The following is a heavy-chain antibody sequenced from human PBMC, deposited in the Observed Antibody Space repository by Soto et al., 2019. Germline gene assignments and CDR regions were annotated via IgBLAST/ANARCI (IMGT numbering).Heavy chain of an antibody. CDR2: IYYSGST. V-gene: IGHV4-59*08. D-gene: IGHD2-2*01. J-gene: IGHJ3*02. CDR3: ASQDIVVVPAARGRDDAFDI. Sequence: PSETLSLTCTVSGGSIISYYWSWIRQPPGKGLEWIGCIYYSGSTNYNPSLKSRVTISVDTSKNQFSLKLSSVTTADTAVYYCASQDIVVVPAARGRDDAFDIWGQGTMVTVSS. CDR1: GGSIISYY.